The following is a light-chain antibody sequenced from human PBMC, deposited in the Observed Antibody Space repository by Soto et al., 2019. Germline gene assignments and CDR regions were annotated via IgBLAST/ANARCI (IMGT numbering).Light chain of an antibody. CDR3: QQYNSYCT. V-gene: IGKV1-5*01. CDR1: QSISSW. J-gene: IGKJ1*01. CDR2: DDS. Sequence: SAATVSASVGDRVTITCRASQSISSWLAWYQQKPGTAPKLLIYDDSSLESGVPSRFSGSGSGTELTLTISSLQPEDLATYYCQQYNSYCTFGKGTK.